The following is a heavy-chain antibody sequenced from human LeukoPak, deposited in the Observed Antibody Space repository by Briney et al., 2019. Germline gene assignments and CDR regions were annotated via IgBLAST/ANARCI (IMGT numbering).Heavy chain of an antibody. D-gene: IGHD4-23*01. CDR1: GGSFSGYY. CDR3: AGGHYGGRRQRTHNFDY. J-gene: IGHJ4*02. V-gene: IGHV4-34*01. CDR2: INHSGST. Sequence: HSETLSLTCAVYGGSFSGYYWSWIRQPPGKGLEWIGEINHSGSTNYNPSLKSRVTISVDKSKNQFSLKLSSVTAADTAVYSCAGGHYGGRRQRTHNFDYWGQGTLVIVSS.